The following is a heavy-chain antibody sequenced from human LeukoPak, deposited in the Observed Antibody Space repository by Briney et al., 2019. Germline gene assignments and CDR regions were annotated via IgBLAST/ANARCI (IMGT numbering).Heavy chain of an antibody. CDR2: IIPIFGTA. V-gene: IGHV1-69*13. D-gene: IGHD5-18*01. CDR1: GGTFSSYA. Sequence: SVKVSCKASGGTFSSYAISWVRQAPGQGLEWMGGIIPIFGTANYAQKFQGRVTITADESTSTAYMELSSLRSEDTAVYYCARAGGSAMAFNWFDPWGQGTPVTVSS. J-gene: IGHJ5*02. CDR3: ARAGGSAMAFNWFDP.